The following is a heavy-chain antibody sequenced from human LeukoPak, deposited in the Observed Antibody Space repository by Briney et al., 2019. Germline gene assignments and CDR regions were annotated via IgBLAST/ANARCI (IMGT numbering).Heavy chain of an antibody. J-gene: IGHJ4*02. V-gene: IGHV3-23*01. CDR1: GFTFSSQT. D-gene: IGHD2-2*01. CDR3: AKDVVGIVVVPYLDY. CDR2: ISGSGGST. Sequence: PGGSLRLSCAASGFTFSSQTMSWVRQAPGKGLEWVSAISGSGGSTYYADSVKGRFTISRDNSKNTLYLQMNSLRAEDTAVYYCAKDVVGIVVVPYLDYWGQGTLVTVSS.